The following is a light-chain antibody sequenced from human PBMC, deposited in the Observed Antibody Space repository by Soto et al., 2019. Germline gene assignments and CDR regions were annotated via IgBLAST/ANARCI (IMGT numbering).Light chain of an antibody. CDR1: SSNIGAADD. J-gene: IGLJ3*02. V-gene: IGLV1-40*01. Sequence: QSVLTQPPSLSGAPGLRVTISCTGSSSNIGAADDVHWYQQLPGTAPKLLLYGNNNRPSGVPDRFSGSKSGTSASLAITGLQAEDEAEYYGQSYDSSLSGWVFGGGTKLTVL. CDR2: GNN. CDR3: QSYDSSLSGWV.